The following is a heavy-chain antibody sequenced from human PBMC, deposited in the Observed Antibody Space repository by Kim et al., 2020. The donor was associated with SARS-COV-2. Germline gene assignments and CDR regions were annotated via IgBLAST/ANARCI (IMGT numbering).Heavy chain of an antibody. V-gene: IGHV3-23*01. D-gene: IGHD3-10*01. CDR3: AKCTRVRGVLMSGNTFAV. CDR2: ISGDEDTT. J-gene: IGHJ3*01. Sequence: GSLRLSCEASTLTFGNTAVAWLRQAPGKGLEWVSSISGDEDTTFYAASVWGRFSIFRDNSKHTVYLQMNGLSADDTALYYCAKCTRVRGVLMSGNTFAVWGRGTMVTVPS. CDR1: TLTFGNTA.